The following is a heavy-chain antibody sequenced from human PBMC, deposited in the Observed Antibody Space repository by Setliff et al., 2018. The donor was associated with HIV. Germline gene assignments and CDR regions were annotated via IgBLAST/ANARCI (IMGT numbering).Heavy chain of an antibody. J-gene: IGHJ4*02. CDR3: AGGLHYGLGKFGY. CDR2: IFYSGST. Sequence: SETLSLTCTVSGGPMNTGGYYWSWIRHHPGKGLEWVGYIFYSGSTYYNPSLESRLTISIDTSKNQFFLKLRSVTAADTAVYYCAGGLHYGLGKFGYWGQGTLVTVSS. D-gene: IGHD3-10*01. V-gene: IGHV4-31*03. CDR1: GGPMNTGGYY.